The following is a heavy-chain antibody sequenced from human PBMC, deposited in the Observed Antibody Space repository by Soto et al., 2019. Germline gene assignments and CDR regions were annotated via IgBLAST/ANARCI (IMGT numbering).Heavy chain of an antibody. Sequence: QVQLVQSGAEVKKPGASVKVSCKASGYTFTSYDINWVRKATGQGLEWMGWMNPNSGNTGYAQKFQGRVNMTRNTSIITAYMELSRLRSEDTAVYYCARAFTVTTMANDYWGQGTLVTVSA. CDR3: ARAFTVTTMANDY. V-gene: IGHV1-8*01. J-gene: IGHJ4*02. CDR1: GYTFTSYD. CDR2: MNPNSGNT. D-gene: IGHD4-17*01.